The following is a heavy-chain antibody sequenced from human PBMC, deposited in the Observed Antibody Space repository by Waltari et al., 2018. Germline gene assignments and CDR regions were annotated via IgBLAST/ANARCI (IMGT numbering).Heavy chain of an antibody. Sequence: EVQLAESGGAVVRPGGSLRLPCVAAGFQVHVYGMRWVRRVPGKGLEWVSGITWNGGIISYSDSVKGRFTITRDNDKNSLSLQMTSLRVEDTALYYCARYLNWGLPRFDNWGQGTQVTVSS. D-gene: IGHD3-16*01. CDR3: ARYLNWGLPRFDN. CDR2: ITWNGGII. J-gene: IGHJ4*02. CDR1: GFQVHVYG. V-gene: IGHV3-20*04.